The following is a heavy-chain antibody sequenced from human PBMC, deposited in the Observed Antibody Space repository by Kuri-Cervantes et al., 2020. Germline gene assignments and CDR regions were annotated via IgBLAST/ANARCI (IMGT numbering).Heavy chain of an antibody. J-gene: IGHJ6*03. CDR3: ARARRYGVGSYDYLYMDV. D-gene: IGHD3-10*01. CDR1: GFTFSSYE. CDR2: ISSSGSTI. Sequence: GGSLRLSCAASGFTFSSYEMNWVRQAPGKGLEWVSYISSSGSTIYYADSVKGRFTISRDNSKNTLYLQMNSLRAEDTAVYYCARARRYGVGSYDYLYMDVWGKGTTVTVSS. V-gene: IGHV3-48*03.